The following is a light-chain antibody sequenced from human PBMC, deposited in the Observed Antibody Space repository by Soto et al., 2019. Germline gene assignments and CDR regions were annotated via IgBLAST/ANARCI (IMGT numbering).Light chain of an antibody. CDR2: GAS. CDR3: QQRRSWPPTIT. Sequence: EIVLTQSPDTVSLSPGERATLSCRASQSVTNYIAWYQQRPGQAPRLLIYGASTRATGIPDRFSGSGSGTDFTLTISRLEPEDFAVYYCQQRRSWPPTITFGQGTRLEIK. J-gene: IGKJ5*01. V-gene: IGKV3-11*01. CDR1: QSVTNY.